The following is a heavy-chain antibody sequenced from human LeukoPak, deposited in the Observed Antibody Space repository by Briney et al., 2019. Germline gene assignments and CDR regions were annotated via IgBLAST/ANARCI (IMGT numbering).Heavy chain of an antibody. CDR3: VRGHREMNV. CDR1: GFTFNTHW. Sequence: GGSLRLSCAASGFTFNTHWMTWVRQAPGKGLEWVASIKPDGSEKYYVDSVKGRFTISRDNARKSLYLQMNSLRVEDAAVYYCVRGHREMNVWGQGTTVIVSS. J-gene: IGHJ6*02. CDR2: IKPDGSEK. V-gene: IGHV3-7*01.